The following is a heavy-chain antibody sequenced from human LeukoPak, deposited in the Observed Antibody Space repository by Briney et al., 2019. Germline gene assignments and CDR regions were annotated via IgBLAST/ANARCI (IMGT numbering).Heavy chain of an antibody. V-gene: IGHV5-51*01. CDR1: GYRFTSYW. CDR3: ARYPDYYGMDV. J-gene: IGHJ6*02. CDR2: IYPGDSDT. Sequence: GESLKISCKGSGYRFTSYWIGWVRQMPGKGLEWMGIIYPGDSDTRYSPSFQGQVTVSADESTSTAYLQWSSLKASDTAMYYCARYPDYYGMDVWGQGTTVTVSS.